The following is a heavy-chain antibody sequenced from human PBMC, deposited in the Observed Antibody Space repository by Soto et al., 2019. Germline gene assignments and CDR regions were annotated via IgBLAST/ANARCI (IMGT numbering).Heavy chain of an antibody. Sequence: QVQLVQSGAEVKKPGASVKVSCKASGYTFTSYGISWVRQAPGQGLEWMGWISAYNGNTNYAQKLQGRVTMTTDTSASTGYMELRSRRSDVTAVYYCARTPYYYGSWSYSPEGYWGQGTMVTVSS. CDR2: ISAYNGNT. J-gene: IGHJ4*02. V-gene: IGHV1-18*01. CDR3: ARTPYYYGSWSYSPEGY. D-gene: IGHD3-10*01. CDR1: GYTFTSYG.